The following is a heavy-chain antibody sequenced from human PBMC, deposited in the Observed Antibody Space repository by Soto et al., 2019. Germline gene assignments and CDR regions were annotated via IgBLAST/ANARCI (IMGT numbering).Heavy chain of an antibody. D-gene: IGHD6-13*01. J-gene: IGHJ5*02. V-gene: IGHV1-46*01. CDR3: ARHRIAAAGTAGWFDP. Sequence: ASVKVSCKASGYTFTSYYMHWVRQAPGQGLEWMGIINPSGGSTSYAQKFQGRVTMTRDTSTSTVYMELSSLRSEDTAVYCCARHRIAAAGTAGWFDPWGQGTLVTVSS. CDR1: GYTFTSYY. CDR2: INPSGGST.